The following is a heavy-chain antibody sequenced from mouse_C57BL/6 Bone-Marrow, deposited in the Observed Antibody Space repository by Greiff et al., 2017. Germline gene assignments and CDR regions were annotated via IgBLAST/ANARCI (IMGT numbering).Heavy chain of an antibody. J-gene: IGHJ3*01. Sequence: VQLQQSGAELVRPGASVKLSCTASGFNIKDDDMHWVKQSPEKGLEWIGWIGPENGDTEYAAKFQGTATITADKSSNTVYLQLSSLTSEDTAVYYCTSSSWDFDYWGTGTLVTVSA. V-gene: IGHV14-4*01. CDR1: GFNIKDDD. CDR2: IGPENGDT. D-gene: IGHD4-1*01. CDR3: TSSSWDFDY.